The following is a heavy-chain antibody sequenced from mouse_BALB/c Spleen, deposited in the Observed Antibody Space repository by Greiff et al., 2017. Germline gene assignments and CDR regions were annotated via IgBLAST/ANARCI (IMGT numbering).Heavy chain of an antibody. J-gene: IGHJ4*01. CDR3: ARDAPYGNYSDAMDY. V-gene: IGHV7-1*02. D-gene: IGHD2-1*01. CDR2: SRNKANDYTT. CDR1: GFTFSDFY. Sequence: EVQLVESGGGLVQPGGSLRLSCATSGFTFSDFYMEWVRQPPGKRLEWIAASRNKANDYTTEYSASVKGRFIVSRDTSQSILYLQMNALRAEDTAIYYCARDAPYGNYSDAMDYWGQGTSVTVSS.